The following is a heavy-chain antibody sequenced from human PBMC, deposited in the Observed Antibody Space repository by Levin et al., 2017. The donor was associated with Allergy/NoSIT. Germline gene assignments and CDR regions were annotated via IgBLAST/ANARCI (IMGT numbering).Heavy chain of an antibody. CDR3: ARVGAATLDC. CDR1: GFTFSDFS. V-gene: IGHV3-64*02. CDR2: ITGNGYST. Sequence: GESLKISCAASGFTFSDFSMHWVRQAPGKGLEYVSAITGNGYSTYYADSVRGRFTISRDNSENTLYLQMGSLRVEDMAVYYCARVGAATLDCWGQGTLVTVSS. D-gene: IGHD1-1*01. J-gene: IGHJ4*02.